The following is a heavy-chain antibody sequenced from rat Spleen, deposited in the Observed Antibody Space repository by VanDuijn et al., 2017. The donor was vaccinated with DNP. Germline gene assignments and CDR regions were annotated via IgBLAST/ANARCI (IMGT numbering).Heavy chain of an antibody. Sequence: EVQLVESGGGLVQPGRSLKVSCAASGFIFSDYYMAWVRQAPMKGLEWVAYIRFDGGSTYYGDSVKGRFTISRDNAKSTLFLQMNSLRSEDMATYYCARPHYYAGSYPRYWGQGVMVTVSS. CDR3: ARPHYYAGSYPRY. V-gene: IGHV5-22*01. D-gene: IGHD1-12*02. CDR1: GFIFSDYY. J-gene: IGHJ2*01. CDR2: IRFDGGST.